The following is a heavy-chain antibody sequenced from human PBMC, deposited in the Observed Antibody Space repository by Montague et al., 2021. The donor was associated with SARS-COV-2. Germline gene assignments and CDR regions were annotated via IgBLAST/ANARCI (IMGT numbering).Heavy chain of an antibody. D-gene: IGHD1-1*01. V-gene: IGHV6-1*01. CDR3: TSGREGNYNVMDV. CDR1: GDSVPSNSAT. Sequence: CAISGDSVPSNSATWNWVRQSPSRGLEWLGRTYYRSKWYNDYAVSVRGRVTINLDTSKNQFSLQLNSVTPEDTAIYYCTSGREGNYNVMDVWGQGTTVTVSS. CDR2: TYYRSKWYN. J-gene: IGHJ6*02.